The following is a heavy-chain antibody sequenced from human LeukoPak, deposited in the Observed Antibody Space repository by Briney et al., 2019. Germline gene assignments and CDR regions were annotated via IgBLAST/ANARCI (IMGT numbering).Heavy chain of an antibody. CDR3: ARVSVGSWYYFDY. V-gene: IGHV4-59*01. J-gene: IGHJ4*02. CDR1: GGSISSYY. CDR2: IYYSGST. D-gene: IGHD6-13*01. Sequence: SETLSLTCTVSGGSISSYYWSWIRQPPGKGLEWIGYIYYSGSTNYNPSLKSRVTISVDTSKNQFSLKLSSVTVADTAVYYCARVSVGSWYYFDYWGQGTLVTVSS.